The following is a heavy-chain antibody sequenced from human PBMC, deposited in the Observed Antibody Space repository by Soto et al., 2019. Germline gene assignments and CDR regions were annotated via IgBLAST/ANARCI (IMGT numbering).Heavy chain of an antibody. D-gene: IGHD2-15*01. Sequence: PSETLSLTCTVSGGSISSSSYYWGWIRQPPGKGLEWIGSIYYSGSTYYNPSLKSRVTISVDTSKNQFSLKLSSVTAADTAVYYCARRAVWWVVAAHAFDIWGQGTMVTVSS. V-gene: IGHV4-39*01. J-gene: IGHJ3*02. CDR1: GGSISSSSYY. CDR3: ARRAVWWVVAAHAFDI. CDR2: IYYSGST.